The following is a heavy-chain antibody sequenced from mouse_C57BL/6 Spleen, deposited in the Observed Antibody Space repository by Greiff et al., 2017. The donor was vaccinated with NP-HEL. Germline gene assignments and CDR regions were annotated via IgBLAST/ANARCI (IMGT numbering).Heavy chain of an antibody. CDR2: ISYDGSN. CDR1: GYSITSGYY. Sequence: EVQLQESGPGLVKPSQSLSLTCSVTGYSITSGYYWNWIRQFPGNKLEWMGYISYDGSNNYNPSLKNRISITRDTSKNQFFLKLNSVTTEDTATYYCAREPLHWGQGTLVTVSA. J-gene: IGHJ3*01. V-gene: IGHV3-6*01. CDR3: AREPLH.